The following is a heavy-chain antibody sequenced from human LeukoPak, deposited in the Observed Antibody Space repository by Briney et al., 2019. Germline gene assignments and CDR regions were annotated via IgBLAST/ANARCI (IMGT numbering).Heavy chain of an antibody. D-gene: IGHD2-2*01. CDR2: ISWNSGSI. J-gene: IGHJ6*02. Sequence: GGSLRLSCAASGFTSDDYAMHWVRQAPGKGLEWVSGISWNSGSIGYADSVKGRFTISRDNAKNSLYLQMNSLRAEDTALYYCAIGSIPAASYYYYGMDVWGQGTTVTVSS. CDR1: GFTSDDYA. V-gene: IGHV3-9*02. CDR3: AIGSIPAASYYYYGMDV.